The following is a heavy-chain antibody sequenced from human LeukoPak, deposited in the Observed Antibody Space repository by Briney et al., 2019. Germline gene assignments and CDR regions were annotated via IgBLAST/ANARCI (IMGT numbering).Heavy chain of an antibody. CDR2: FDPEDGET. V-gene: IGHV1-24*01. CDR1: GYTLTELS. J-gene: IGHJ4*02. Sequence: ASVKVSCKVSGYTLTELSMHWVRQAPGKGLEWMGGFDPEDGETIYAQKFQGRVTMTRDTSTSTVYMELSSLRSEDTAVYYCARDLTMVRGVIMGYWGQGTLVTVSS. D-gene: IGHD3-10*01. CDR3: ARDLTMVRGVIMGY.